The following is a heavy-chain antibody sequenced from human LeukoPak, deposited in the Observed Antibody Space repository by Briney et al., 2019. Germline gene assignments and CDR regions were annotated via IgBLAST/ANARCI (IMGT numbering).Heavy chain of an antibody. V-gene: IGHV3-64*01. Sequence: PGGSLRLSCAASGFTFSSYAMHWVRQAPGRGLEYVSAISSNGGSTYYANSVKGRFTISRDNSKNTLYLQMGSPRAEDMAMYYCARTYCSSTSCLVDYWGQGTLVTVSS. J-gene: IGHJ4*02. CDR2: ISSNGGST. CDR3: ARTYCSSTSCLVDY. D-gene: IGHD2-2*01. CDR1: GFTFSSYA.